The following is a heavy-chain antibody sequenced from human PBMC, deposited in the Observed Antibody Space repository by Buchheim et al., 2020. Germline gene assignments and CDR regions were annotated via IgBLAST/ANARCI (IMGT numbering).Heavy chain of an antibody. D-gene: IGHD3-10*01. Sequence: QVQLVESGGGVVQPGRSLRLSCAASGFTFSSYAMHWVRQAPGKGLEWVAVISYDGSNKYYADSVKGRFTISRDNSKNTLYLQMNSLRAEDTAVYYCARDGASITMVRGVKGYYYYYYGMDVWGQGTT. CDR2: ISYDGSNK. CDR3: ARDGASITMVRGVKGYYYYYYGMDV. J-gene: IGHJ6*02. CDR1: GFTFSSYA. V-gene: IGHV3-30-3*01.